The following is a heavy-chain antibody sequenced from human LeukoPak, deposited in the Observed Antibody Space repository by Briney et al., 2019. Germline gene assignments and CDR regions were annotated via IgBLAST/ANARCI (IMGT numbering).Heavy chain of an antibody. D-gene: IGHD1-7*01. CDR1: GYTFTRYG. CDR3: ARVVPQGRELFFDY. V-gene: IGHV1-18*01. J-gene: IGHJ4*02. Sequence: GASVKVSCKASGYTFTRYGISWVRQAPGQGREWMGWISAYNGNTNYAQKLQGRVTMTTDTSTSTASMELRSLRSDDTAVYYCARVVPQGRELFFDYWGQGTLVTVSS. CDR2: ISAYNGNT.